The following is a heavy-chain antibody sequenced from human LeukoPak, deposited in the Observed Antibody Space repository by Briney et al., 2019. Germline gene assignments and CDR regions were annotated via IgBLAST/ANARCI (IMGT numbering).Heavy chain of an antibody. CDR2: IYTSGSS. CDR3: ARDIRGYYYGSGSYFDY. V-gene: IGHV4-4*07. CDR1: GGSVSSYY. D-gene: IGHD3-10*01. Sequence: SGTLSLTCTVSGGSVSSYYWSWIRQPAGKGLEWIGRIYTSGSSNYNSSLKSRVTMSVDTSKNQFSLKLSSVTAADTAVYYCARDIRGYYYGSGSYFDYWGQGTLVTVSS. J-gene: IGHJ4*02.